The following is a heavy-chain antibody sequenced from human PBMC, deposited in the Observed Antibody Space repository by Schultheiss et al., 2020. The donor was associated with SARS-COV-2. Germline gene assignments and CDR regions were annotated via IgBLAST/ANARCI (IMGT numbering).Heavy chain of an antibody. V-gene: IGHV4-39*01. CDR1: GGSISSSSYY. Sequence: SQTLSLTCTVSGGSISSSSYYWGWIRQPPGKGLEWIGYIYYNGSTNYNPSLKSRVTISVDTSKNQFSLKLSSVTAADTAVYYCARLNGIAVAGYFDYWGQGTLVTVSS. D-gene: IGHD6-19*01. CDR2: IYYNGST. J-gene: IGHJ4*02. CDR3: ARLNGIAVAGYFDY.